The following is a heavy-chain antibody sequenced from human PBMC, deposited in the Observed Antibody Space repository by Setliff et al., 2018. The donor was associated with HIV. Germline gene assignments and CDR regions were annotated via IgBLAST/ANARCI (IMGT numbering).Heavy chain of an antibody. CDR1: GGSISSYY. J-gene: IGHJ4*02. CDR2: IYYSGST. V-gene: IGHV4-59*01. D-gene: IGHD4-17*01. Sequence: SETLSLTCTVSGGSISSYYWSWIRQPAGKGLEWIGHIYYSGSTKYNPSLKRRVTISIDKSRNYFSLKLPSVTAADTAMYFCTKGRLGQADYWGQGTLVTVSS. CDR3: TKGRLGQADY.